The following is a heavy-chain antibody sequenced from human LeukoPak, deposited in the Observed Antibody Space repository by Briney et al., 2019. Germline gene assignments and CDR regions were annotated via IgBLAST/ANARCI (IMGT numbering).Heavy chain of an antibody. V-gene: IGHV3-15*01. CDR2: IKRKNDGGTT. J-gene: IGHJ6*02. Sequence: GGSLRHSCAASGFTFNNAWMRWVRQAPGKGLEWVGRIKRKNDGGTTDYAAPVKGRFTISRDDSKNTVYLEMNSLKTEDTAVYYCTTDTHCSTIGCRGPNYYYGLDVWGQGTTVTVSS. D-gene: IGHD2-2*01. CDR1: GFTFNNAW. CDR3: TTDTHCSTIGCRGPNYYYGLDV.